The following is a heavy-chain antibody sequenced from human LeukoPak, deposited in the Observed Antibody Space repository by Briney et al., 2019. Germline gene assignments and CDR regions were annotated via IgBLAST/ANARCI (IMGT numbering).Heavy chain of an antibody. CDR3: AKTRPLDSSSWSHGDY. D-gene: IGHD6-13*01. CDR1: GFTFSNYG. CDR2: ISYDESNK. V-gene: IGHV3-30*18. Sequence: GRSLRLSCAASGFTFSNYGMHWVRQAPGKGLEWVAVISYDESNKYYADSVRGRFTTSRDNSKNTLYLQMNSLRAEDTAVYYCAKTRPLDSSSWSHGDYWGQGTLVTVSS. J-gene: IGHJ4*02.